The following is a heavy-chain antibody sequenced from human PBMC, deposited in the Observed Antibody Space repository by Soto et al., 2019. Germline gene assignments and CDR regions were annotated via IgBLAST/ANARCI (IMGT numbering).Heavy chain of an antibody. V-gene: IGHV3-30*03. D-gene: IGHD6-13*01. CDR1: GFTFSSYG. Sequence: GGSLRLSCAASGFTFSSYGMHWVRQAPGKGLEWVAVISYDGSNKYYADSVKGRFTISRDNSKNTLYLQMNSLRAEDTAVYYCARDGVPRIAAAGSNPGPNWFDPWGQGTLVTVSS. CDR3: ARDGVPRIAAAGSNPGPNWFDP. J-gene: IGHJ5*02. CDR2: ISYDGSNK.